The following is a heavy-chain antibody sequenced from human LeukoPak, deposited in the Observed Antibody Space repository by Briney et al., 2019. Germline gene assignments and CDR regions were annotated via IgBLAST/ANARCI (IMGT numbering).Heavy chain of an antibody. CDR2: INPNSGGT. CDR3: ARTRMVREYYFDY. CDR1: GYTFTGYY. V-gene: IGHV1-2*02. D-gene: IGHD3-10*01. Sequence: ASVKVSCKASGYTFTGYYMHWVRQAPGQGLEWMGWINPNSGGTNYAQKFQGRVTMTRDTSISTAYMELSRLRSDDTAVYYCARTRMVREYYFDYWGQGTLVTVSS. J-gene: IGHJ4*02.